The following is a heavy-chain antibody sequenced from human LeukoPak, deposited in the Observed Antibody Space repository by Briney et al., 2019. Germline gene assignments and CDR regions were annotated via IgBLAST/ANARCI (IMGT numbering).Heavy chain of an antibody. D-gene: IGHD5-18*01. V-gene: IGHV3-30*02. CDR2: IRNDGNNQ. CDR1: GFTLSSYG. J-gene: IGHJ4*02. Sequence: PAGYLRLSCAAYGFTLSSYGMHWVRQAPGRGLEWVTFIRNDGNNQYYADSVKGRFTVSRDTSKRALYLQMNSLRAEDTAVYYCAKYFDGYSDGIFVYLGQGNLVTVSS. CDR3: AKYFDGYSDGIFVY.